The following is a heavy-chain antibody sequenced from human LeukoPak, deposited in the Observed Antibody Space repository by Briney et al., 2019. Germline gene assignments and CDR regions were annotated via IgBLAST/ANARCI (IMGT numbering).Heavy chain of an antibody. CDR2: ISISGSTI. CDR3: ARDRDILWFGEFQYYYGMDV. J-gene: IGHJ6*02. V-gene: IGHV3-48*03. CDR1: GFTFRSYE. D-gene: IGHD3-10*01. Sequence: GGSLRPSCAASGFTFRSYEMNWVGQAPGKGLGWVSYISISGSTIYYANSVKGRFTISRDNAKNSLYLQMNSLRAEDTAVYYCARDRDILWFGEFQYYYGMDVWGQGTTVTVSS.